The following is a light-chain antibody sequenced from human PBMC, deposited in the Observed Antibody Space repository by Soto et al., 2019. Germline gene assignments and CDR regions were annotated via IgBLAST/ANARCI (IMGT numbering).Light chain of an antibody. CDR1: QDISNY. V-gene: IGKV1-33*01. CDR2: DAS. J-gene: IGKJ4*01. CDR3: PQYDNRPLT. Sequence: DIQMTQSPSSLSASVGDRVTITCQASQDISNYLNWYQQKPGKAPKLLIYDASNLETGVPSRFSGSGSGTDFTFTISSLQPEDIATYYCPQYDNRPLTFGGGTKVEIK.